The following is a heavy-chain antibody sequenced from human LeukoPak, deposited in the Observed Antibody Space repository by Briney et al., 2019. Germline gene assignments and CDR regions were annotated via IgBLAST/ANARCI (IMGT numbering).Heavy chain of an antibody. CDR1: GFTFSSYS. CDR3: ARDPSVLLWSKYYFDY. CDR2: ISSSSSTI. J-gene: IGHJ4*02. V-gene: IGHV3-48*04. Sequence: GGSLRLSCAASGFTFSSYSMNWVRQAPGKGLEWVSYISSSSSTIYYADSVKGRFTISRDNAKNSLYLQMNSLRAEDTAVYYCARDPSVLLWSKYYFDYWGQGTLVTVSS. D-gene: IGHD3-10*01.